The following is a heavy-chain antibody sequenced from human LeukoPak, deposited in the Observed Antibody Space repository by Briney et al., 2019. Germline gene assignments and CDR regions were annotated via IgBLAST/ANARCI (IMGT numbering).Heavy chain of an antibody. CDR2: VSGSGSNT. CDR1: GFTFSSYD. D-gene: IGHD1-26*01. V-gene: IGHV3-23*01. Sequence: GGSLRLSCAASGFTFSSYDMSWVRQAPGKGLEWVSVVSGSGSNTYYADSVKGRFTISRDNSKNTLYLQMNSLRAEDTAVYYCAKDRTMVGAKAFDIWGQGTVVTVSS. J-gene: IGHJ3*02. CDR3: AKDRTMVGAKAFDI.